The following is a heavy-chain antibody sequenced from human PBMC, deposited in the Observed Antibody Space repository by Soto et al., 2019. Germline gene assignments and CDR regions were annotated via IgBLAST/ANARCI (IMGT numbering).Heavy chain of an antibody. D-gene: IGHD3-10*01. CDR1: GFTFSDYY. J-gene: IGHJ4*02. CDR3: ARDPLHHGSTFDY. Sequence: PGGSLRLSCAASGFTFSDYYMSWSRQPPGRGLEWISYITSSGGTIYYADSVKGRFTISRDNAKNSLYLQINGLRAEDTAVCYCARDPLHHGSTFDYWGQGTLVTVSS. V-gene: IGHV3-11*01. CDR2: ITSSGGTI.